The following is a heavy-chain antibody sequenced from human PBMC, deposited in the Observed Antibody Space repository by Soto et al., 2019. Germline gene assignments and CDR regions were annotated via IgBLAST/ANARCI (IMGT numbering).Heavy chain of an antibody. J-gene: IGHJ6*03. V-gene: IGHV3-21*01. CDR1: RFTFSSYS. CDR3: ARVKGGVPMDYMDV. Sequence: PGGSLRLSCAAFRFTFSSYSMTWVRQAPGKGLEWVSSISSSSTYIYYADSVKGRFTISRDNAKNSLYLQMNSLRAEDTALYYCARVKGGVPMDYMDVWGKGTTVTVSS. D-gene: IGHD2-8*01. CDR2: ISSSSTYI.